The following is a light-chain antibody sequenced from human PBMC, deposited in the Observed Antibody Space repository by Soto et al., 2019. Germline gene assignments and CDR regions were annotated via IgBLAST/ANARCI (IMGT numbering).Light chain of an antibody. CDR3: CSYAGSSNWV. CDR1: SSDVGSYNL. CDR2: EGS. Sequence: QALLPHPASVPGSPGQAITISCTGTSSDVGSYNLVSWYQQHPGKAPKLMIYEGSKRPSGVSNRFSGSKSGNTASLTISGLQAEEEADYYCCSYAGSSNWVFGGGTKVTVL. V-gene: IGLV2-23*01. J-gene: IGLJ3*02.